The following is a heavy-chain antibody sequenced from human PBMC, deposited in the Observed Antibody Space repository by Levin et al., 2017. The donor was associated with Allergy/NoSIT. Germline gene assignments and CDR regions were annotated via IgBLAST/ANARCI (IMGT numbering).Heavy chain of an antibody. CDR1: GGSISSYY. CDR2: IYYSGST. CDR3: ARGETGGYDILTGYYMDV. D-gene: IGHD3-9*01. J-gene: IGHJ6*03. Sequence: KSSETLSLTCTVSGGSISSYYWSWIRQPPGKGLEWIGYIYYSGSTNYNPSLKSRVTISVDTSKNQFSLKLSSVTAADTAVYYCARGETGGYDILTGYYMDVWGKGTTVTVSS. V-gene: IGHV4-59*01.